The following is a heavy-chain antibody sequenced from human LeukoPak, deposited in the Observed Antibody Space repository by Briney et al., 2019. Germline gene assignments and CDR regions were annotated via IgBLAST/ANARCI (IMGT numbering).Heavy chain of an antibody. CDR2: ISPDGGDE. CDR1: GFTFNTHW. Sequence: GGSLRLSCEASGFTFNTHWMNWVRHAPGQGLEWMANISPDGGDEVYVDSVKGRFTISRDNAKNSVYLQMNNLRAEDTAVYYCSGRSGFSSIYWGQGILVTVSS. V-gene: IGHV3-7*01. D-gene: IGHD2-2*01. CDR3: SGRSGFSSIY. J-gene: IGHJ4*02.